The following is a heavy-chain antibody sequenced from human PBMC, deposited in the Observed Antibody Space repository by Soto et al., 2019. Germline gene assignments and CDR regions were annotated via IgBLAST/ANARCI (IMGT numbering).Heavy chain of an antibody. D-gene: IGHD3-3*01. CDR3: ASTGGITIFGVANPRMEYYYYMDV. Sequence: ASVKVSCKASGYTFTSYYMHWVRQAPGQGLEWMGIINPSGGSTSYAQKFQGRVTMTRDTSTSTVYMELSSLRSEDTAVYYCASTGGITIFGVANPRMEYYYYMDVWGKGTTVTVSS. V-gene: IGHV1-46*03. J-gene: IGHJ6*03. CDR2: INPSGGST. CDR1: GYTFTSYY.